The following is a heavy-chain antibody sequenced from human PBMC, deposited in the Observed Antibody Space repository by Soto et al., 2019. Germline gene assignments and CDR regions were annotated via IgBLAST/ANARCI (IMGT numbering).Heavy chain of an antibody. J-gene: IGHJ4*02. CDR3: ARVNFRNNWHDPHFDY. CDR1: SDSISSYY. D-gene: IGHD1-1*01. V-gene: IGHV4-59*01. Sequence: SETLSLTCTVSSDSISSYYWSWIRQPPGKRLEWIGYISYSGSTDYNPSLKSRVTISGDTSKNQFSLKVSSVTAADTAVYYCARVNFRNNWHDPHFDYWGLGILVTVSS. CDR2: ISYSGST.